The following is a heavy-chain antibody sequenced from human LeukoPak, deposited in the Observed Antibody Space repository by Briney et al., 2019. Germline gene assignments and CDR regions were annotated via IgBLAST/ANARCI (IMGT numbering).Heavy chain of an antibody. Sequence: SETLSLTCTVSGDSISNSDYYWGWIRQPPGKGLEWIGTIYFSGRTYYNLSLESRVTMSVDTSKNQFSLKLSSVTATDTAVYYCTRQRGSGHWYFDLWGRGTPVTVSS. D-gene: IGHD6-19*01. V-gene: IGHV4-39*01. CDR3: TRQRGSGHWYFDL. CDR1: GDSISNSDYY. J-gene: IGHJ2*01. CDR2: IYFSGRT.